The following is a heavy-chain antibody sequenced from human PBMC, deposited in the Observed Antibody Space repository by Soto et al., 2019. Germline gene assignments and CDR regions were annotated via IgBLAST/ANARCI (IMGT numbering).Heavy chain of an antibody. CDR1: GYTFTSYD. D-gene: IGHD2-2*02. V-gene: IGHV1-8*01. CDR2: MNPNSGNT. Sequence: ASVKVSCKASGYTFTSYDINWVRQATGQGLEWMGWMNPNSGNTGYAQKFQGRVTMTRNTSISTAYMELSSLRPEDTAVYYCARGPRSCSSTTCYTVDLWGRGTLVTVSS. CDR3: ARGPRSCSSTTCYTVDL. J-gene: IGHJ4*02.